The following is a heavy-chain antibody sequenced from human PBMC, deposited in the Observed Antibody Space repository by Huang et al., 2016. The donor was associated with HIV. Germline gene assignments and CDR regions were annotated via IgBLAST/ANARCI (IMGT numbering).Heavy chain of an antibody. CDR1: GGSFSDQI. CDR3: AMSLRYQYDSRSYWGRYFDY. D-gene: IGHD3-16*01. Sequence: QVQLEQSGPAVRKPGSSVKVSWKASGGSFSDQIISWVRQAPGKRFEWIVGIIHLFVGPAFAQESKCGFTMPADASTATIYRELNSLTSEDTAFYYGAMSLRYQYDSRSYWGRYFDYWGQGTLVTVSS. J-gene: IGHJ4*02. CDR2: IIHLFVGP. V-gene: IGHV1-69*01.